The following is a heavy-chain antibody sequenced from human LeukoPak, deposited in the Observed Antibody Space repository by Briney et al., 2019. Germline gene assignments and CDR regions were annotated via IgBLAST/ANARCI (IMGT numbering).Heavy chain of an antibody. CDR3: TTDLGTYYHGSQRLIPIDY. CDR2: IKSKTDGETT. CDR1: GFTFTNAW. D-gene: IGHD3-10*01. V-gene: IGHV3-15*01. Sequence: GGSLRLSCVDSGFTFTNAWMSWVRQAPGKGLEWIGRIKSKTDGETTNYAEPVRGRFTISRDDSKSAVYLQMNSLKIEDTAVYYCTTDLGTYYHGSQRLIPIDYWGQGTLVTVPS. J-gene: IGHJ4*02.